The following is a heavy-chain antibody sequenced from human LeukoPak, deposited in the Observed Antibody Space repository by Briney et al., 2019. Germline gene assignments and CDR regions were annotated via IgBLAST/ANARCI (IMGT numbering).Heavy chain of an antibody. J-gene: IGHJ4*02. CDR1: GFTFNTYW. Sequence: PGGSLRLSCRVSGFTFNTYWMHWVRQAPGKGLVWVSRMNNDGRVISYADSVKGRFTISRDNAKNTLYLQMSSLRVEDTAVYYCAREFEATGFWALDYWGQGTLVTASS. CDR3: AREFEATGFWALDY. V-gene: IGHV3-74*01. D-gene: IGHD3-16*01. CDR2: MNNDGRVI.